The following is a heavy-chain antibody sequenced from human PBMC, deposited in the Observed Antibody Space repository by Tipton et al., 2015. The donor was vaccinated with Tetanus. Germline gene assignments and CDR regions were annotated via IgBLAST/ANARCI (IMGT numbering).Heavy chain of an antibody. Sequence: TLSLTCAVYGGSFSGYYWSWIRQPPGKGLEWIGEISHSGGTNYNPSLKSRVTISVDTPKNQFSLKLSSVTAADTAVYYCARGRIATRPGGYFDYWGQGTLVTVSS. D-gene: IGHD6-6*01. CDR1: GGSFSGYY. CDR3: ARGRIATRPGGYFDY. V-gene: IGHV4-34*01. J-gene: IGHJ4*02. CDR2: ISHSGGT.